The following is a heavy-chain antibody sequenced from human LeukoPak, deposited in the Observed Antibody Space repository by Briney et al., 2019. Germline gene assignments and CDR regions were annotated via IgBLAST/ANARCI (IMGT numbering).Heavy chain of an antibody. Sequence: PGGSLRLSCAASGFTFSSYAMSWVRQAQGKGLEWVSAITGSGGSTYYADSVKGRFIISRDNSKNTLFLQMNSLRAEETAVYYCANVWAIIAAVGYSGQGTLVTVSS. J-gene: IGHJ4*02. V-gene: IGHV3-23*01. CDR1: GFTFSSYA. D-gene: IGHD6-25*01. CDR2: ITGSGGST. CDR3: ANVWAIIAAVGY.